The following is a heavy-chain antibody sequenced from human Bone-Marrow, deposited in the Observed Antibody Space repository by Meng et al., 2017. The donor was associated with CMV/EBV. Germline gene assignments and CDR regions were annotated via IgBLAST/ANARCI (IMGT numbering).Heavy chain of an antibody. Sequence: GGSLRLSCAASGFTFSNYWMYWVRQAPGKGLEWVSSISSSSSYIYYADSVKGRFTISRDNAKNSLYLQMNSLRAEDTAVYYCARTVVPAASHYYYYGMAVWGQGTTVTGSS. V-gene: IGHV3-21*01. J-gene: IGHJ6*01. CDR1: GFTFSNYW. CDR2: ISSSSSYI. CDR3: ARTVVPAASHYYYYGMAV. D-gene: IGHD2-2*01.